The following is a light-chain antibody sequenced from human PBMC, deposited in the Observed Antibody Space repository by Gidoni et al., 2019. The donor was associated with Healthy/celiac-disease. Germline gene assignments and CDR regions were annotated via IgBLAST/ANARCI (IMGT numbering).Light chain of an antibody. CDR1: QSVSSY. V-gene: IGKV3-11*01. J-gene: IGKJ2*01. CDR2: DAS. Sequence: EIVLTQSPATLSLSPGERATLPVRGRQSVSSYLAWYQQKPGQAPRLLIYDASNRATGIPAMFSGSGSGTDFILTISSREPEDFAVYYCQQRSNWTSYTFGQGTKLEIK. CDR3: QQRSNWTSYT.